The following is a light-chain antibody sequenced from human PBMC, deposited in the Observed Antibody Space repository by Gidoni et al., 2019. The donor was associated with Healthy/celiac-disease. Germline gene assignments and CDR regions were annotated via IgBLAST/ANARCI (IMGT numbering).Light chain of an antibody. V-gene: IGKV3-15*01. Sequence: EIVMTQSPATLSVSPGERATISCRASQSVSSNLAWYHQKPGQAPRLLIYGASTRATGIPARFSGSGSGTEFTLTISSLQSEDFAVYYCQQYNNWPPTWTFGQGTKVEIK. CDR3: QQYNNWPPTWT. J-gene: IGKJ1*01. CDR2: GAS. CDR1: QSVSSN.